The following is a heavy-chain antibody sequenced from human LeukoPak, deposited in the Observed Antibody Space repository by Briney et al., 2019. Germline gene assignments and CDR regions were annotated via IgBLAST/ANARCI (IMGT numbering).Heavy chain of an antibody. CDR2: FSATDGSA. J-gene: IGHJ3*01. D-gene: IGHD6-13*01. CDR1: GFTFSSYA. V-gene: IGHV3-23*01. CDR3: ARAKIAAAGTGAFDV. Sequence: PGGSLRLSCAASGFTFSSYAMTWVRQPPGKGLEWVSAFSATDGSAQYAESVEGRFTISRDNSKNTLFLQMNSLGAEDTAVYYCARAKIAAAGTGAFDVWGQGTLVTVSS.